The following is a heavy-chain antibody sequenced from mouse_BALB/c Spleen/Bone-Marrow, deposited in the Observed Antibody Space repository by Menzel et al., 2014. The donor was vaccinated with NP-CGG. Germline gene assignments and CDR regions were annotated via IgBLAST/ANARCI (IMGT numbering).Heavy chain of an antibody. CDR3: AMYYYGSSLFAY. Sequence: EVQLQQSGAELVKPGASVKLSCTASGFNIKDTYMHWVKQRPEQGLEWIGRIDPENGNTKYDPKFQGKATITADTSSNTAYLQLSSLTSEDTAVYYCAMYYYGSSLFAYWGQGTLVTVSA. CDR2: IDPENGNT. D-gene: IGHD1-1*01. CDR1: GFNIKDTY. V-gene: IGHV14-3*02. J-gene: IGHJ3*01.